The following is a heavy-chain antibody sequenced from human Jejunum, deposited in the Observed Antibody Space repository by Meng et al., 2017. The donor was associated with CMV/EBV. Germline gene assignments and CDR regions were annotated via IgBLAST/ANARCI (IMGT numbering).Heavy chain of an antibody. D-gene: IGHD1-14*01. Sequence: KVSCKASGYSCSDYYMNWVRQAPGQGLEWMGWINPKTGGTDYAQKFQGRVTLTRDTSITTVYMELSNLKSDDSAVYYCSSAPGDYWGQGTLGT. CDR3: SSAPGDY. V-gene: IGHV1-2*02. J-gene: IGHJ4*02. CDR1: GYSCSDYY. CDR2: INPKTGGT.